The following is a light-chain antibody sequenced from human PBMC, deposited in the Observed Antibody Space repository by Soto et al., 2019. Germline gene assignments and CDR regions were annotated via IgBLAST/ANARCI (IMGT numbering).Light chain of an antibody. J-gene: IGKJ1*01. Sequence: DIVMTQSPDSLAVSLGERATIKCKSSQSVSYSPSNKNYVAWYQQKPGQPPKLLIYWASTRGSGVPDRFSGSGSGTDFTLTISSLQAEDVAVYYCQQYESTPWTFGQGTKVEIK. CDR3: QQYESTPWT. CDR1: QSVSYSPSNKNY. V-gene: IGKV4-1*01. CDR2: WAS.